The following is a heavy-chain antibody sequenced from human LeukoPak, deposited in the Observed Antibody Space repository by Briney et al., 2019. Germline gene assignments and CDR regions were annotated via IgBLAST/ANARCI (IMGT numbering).Heavy chain of an antibody. CDR2: IYYSGGT. Sequence: SETLSLTCTVSGGSISSSSYYWGWIRQPPGKGLEWIGSIYYSGGTYYNPSLKSRVTISVDTSKKQFPLKLSSVTVADTAVYYCARHSPYCSGGSCYSKYYYMDVWGKGTTVTVSS. D-gene: IGHD2-15*01. CDR1: GGSISSSSYY. J-gene: IGHJ6*03. V-gene: IGHV4-39*01. CDR3: ARHSPYCSGGSCYSKYYYMDV.